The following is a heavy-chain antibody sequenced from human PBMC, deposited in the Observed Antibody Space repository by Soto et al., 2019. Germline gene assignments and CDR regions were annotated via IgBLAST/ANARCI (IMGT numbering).Heavy chain of an antibody. Sequence: QVQLVQSGDEVKKPGASVKVSCKASGYTFTNYGISWVRQAPGQGLEWMGCINGYNGNTAYTQKIQGRLTMTADTSTATAYMELRSLRSDDTAVYYCVRECDGVYYYYGMDVWGPGTTVIVSS. CDR3: VRECDGVYYYYGMDV. J-gene: IGHJ6*02. V-gene: IGHV1-18*01. CDR2: INGYNGNT. CDR1: GYTFTNYG. D-gene: IGHD3-10*01.